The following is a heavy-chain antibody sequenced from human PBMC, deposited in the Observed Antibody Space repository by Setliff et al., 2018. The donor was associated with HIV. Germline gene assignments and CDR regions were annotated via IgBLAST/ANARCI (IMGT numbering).Heavy chain of an antibody. Sequence: GESLKISCKGSGYSFTSYWIGWVRQVPGKGLEWMGIIYPGDSDTRYSPSFQGQVTISADKSTSTAYLQWTSLKASDSAMYYCASGSGIDWFDPWGQGTLVTVSS. D-gene: IGHD3-10*01. J-gene: IGHJ5*02. CDR1: GYSFTSYW. CDR3: ASGSGIDWFDP. CDR2: IYPGDSDT. V-gene: IGHV5-51*01.